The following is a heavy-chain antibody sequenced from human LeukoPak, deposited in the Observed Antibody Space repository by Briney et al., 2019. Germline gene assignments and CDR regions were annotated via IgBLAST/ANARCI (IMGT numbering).Heavy chain of an antibody. CDR2: ISSSSSYI. Sequence: PGGSLRLSCAASGFTFSSYSMNWVRQAPGKGLEWVSSISSSSSYIYYADSVKGRFTISRDNAKNSLYLQTNSLRAEDTAVYYCARGSHRDGSAFDIWGQGTMVTVSS. D-gene: IGHD5-24*01. CDR1: GFTFSSYS. CDR3: ARGSHRDGSAFDI. J-gene: IGHJ3*02. V-gene: IGHV3-21*01.